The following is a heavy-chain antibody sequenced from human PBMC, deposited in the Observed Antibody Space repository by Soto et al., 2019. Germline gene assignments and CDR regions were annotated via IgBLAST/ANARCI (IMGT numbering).Heavy chain of an antibody. V-gene: IGHV1-18*01. J-gene: IGHJ5*01. CDR1: GYTFTSYG. Sequence: ASVKVSCKASGYTFTSYGISWVRQAPGQGLEWMGWISAYNGNTNYAQKLQGRVTMTTDTSTSTAYMELRSLRSDDTAVYYCARGGGLGIRYSSSWKSFDSWGQGIRVTVSS. D-gene: IGHD6-13*01. CDR3: ARGGGLGIRYSSSWKSFDS. CDR2: ISAYNGNT.